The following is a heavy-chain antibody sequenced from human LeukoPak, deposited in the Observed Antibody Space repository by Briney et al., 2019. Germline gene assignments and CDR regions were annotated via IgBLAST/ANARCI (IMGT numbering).Heavy chain of an antibody. J-gene: IGHJ5*02. CDR2: ITPHSGGT. CDR1: GYTFTGYY. CDR3: ARGGVAAAGPTVWFDR. V-gene: IGHV1-2*02. Sequence: ASVTVSCKASGYTFTGYYMHWVRQAPGQGLEWMGWITPHSGGTNYAQKSQGRVTMTRDTSTSTAYMELSRLRSDDTAVYYCARGGVAAAGPTVWFDRWGEGTLVTVSS. D-gene: IGHD6-13*01.